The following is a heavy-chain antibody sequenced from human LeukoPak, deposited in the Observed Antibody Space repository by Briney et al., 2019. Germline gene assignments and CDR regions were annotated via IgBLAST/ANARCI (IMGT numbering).Heavy chain of an antibody. CDR2: IYHSGST. V-gene: IGHV4-30-2*01. D-gene: IGHD5-12*01. J-gene: IGHJ4*02. CDR3: ARDGYSGYGYFDY. Sequence: SETLSLTCAVSGGSISRGSYYWSWIRQPPGKGLEWIGYIYHSGSTYYNPSLMSRVTISVDSSKNQFSLKLSSVTAADTAVYYCARDGYSGYGYFDYWGQGTLVTVSS. CDR1: GGSISRGSYY.